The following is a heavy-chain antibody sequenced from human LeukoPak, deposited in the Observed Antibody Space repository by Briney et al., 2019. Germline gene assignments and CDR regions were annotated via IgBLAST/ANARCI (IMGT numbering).Heavy chain of an antibody. CDR2: IYYSGST. CDR3: ARARPSYGTVYYDFWSGYYLGYFDY. Sequence: NPSQTLSLTCTVSGGSISSGDYYWSWIRQPPGKGLEWIGYIYYSGSTCYNPSLKSRVTISVDTSKNQFSLKLSSVTAADTAVYYCARARPSYGTVYYDFWSGYYLGYFDYWGQGTLVTVSS. J-gene: IGHJ4*02. D-gene: IGHD3-3*01. V-gene: IGHV4-30-4*01. CDR1: GGSISSGDYY.